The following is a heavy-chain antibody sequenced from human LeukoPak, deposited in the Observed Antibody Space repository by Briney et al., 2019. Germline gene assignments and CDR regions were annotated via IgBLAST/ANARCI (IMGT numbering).Heavy chain of an antibody. CDR3: ARDFKAGYSSSWYYYYYMDV. CDR2: ISYDGSNK. V-gene: IGHV3-30*04. D-gene: IGHD6-13*01. J-gene: IGHJ6*03. CDR1: GFTFSSYA. Sequence: PGRSLRLSCAASGFTFSSYAMHWVRQAPGKGLEWVAVISYDGSNKYYADSVKGRFTISRDNSKNTLYLQMNSLRAEDTAVYYCARDFKAGYSSSWYYYYYMDVWGKGTTVTVSS.